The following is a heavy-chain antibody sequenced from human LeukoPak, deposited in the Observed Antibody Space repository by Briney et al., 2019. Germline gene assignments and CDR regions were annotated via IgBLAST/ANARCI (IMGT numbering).Heavy chain of an antibody. CDR3: AKDRRVGYSYGFIVPADY. V-gene: IGHV3-23*01. CDR1: GFTFSSYA. D-gene: IGHD5-18*01. J-gene: IGHJ4*02. Sequence: GGSLRLSCAASGFTFSSYAMSWVRQAPGKGLEWVSAISGSGGSTHYADSVKGRFTISRDNSKNTLYLQMNSLRAEDTAVYYCAKDRRVGYSYGFIVPADYWGQGTLVTVSS. CDR2: ISGSGGST.